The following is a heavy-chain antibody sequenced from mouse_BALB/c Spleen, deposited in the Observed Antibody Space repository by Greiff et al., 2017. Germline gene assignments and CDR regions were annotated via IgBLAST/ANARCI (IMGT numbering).Heavy chain of an antibody. J-gene: IGHJ4*01. Sequence: EVQGVESGPGLVKPSQSLSLTCTVTGYSITSDYAWNWIRQFPGNKLEWMGYISYSGSTSYNPSLKSRISITRDTSKNQFFLQLNSVTTEDTATYYCARDKRDAMDYWGQGTSVTVSS. V-gene: IGHV3-2*02. CDR2: ISYSGST. CDR1: GYSITSDYA. CDR3: ARDKRDAMDY.